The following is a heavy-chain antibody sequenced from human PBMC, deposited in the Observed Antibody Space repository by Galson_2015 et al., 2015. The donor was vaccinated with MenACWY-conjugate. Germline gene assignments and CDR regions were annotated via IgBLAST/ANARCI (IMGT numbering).Heavy chain of an antibody. CDR2: IHYSETT. CDR1: GASIYSGDHW. V-gene: IGHV4-39*01. CDR3: ARLPRGINLILEGS. Sequence: SETLSLTCTVSGASIYSGDHWWAWIRQPPGEGLEWIASIHYSETTHYSPSLKSRVSIFVDKPINQFSLRLSSVSAADTAVYYCARLPRGINLILEGSWGQGILVTVSS. J-gene: IGHJ5*02. D-gene: IGHD3-22*01.